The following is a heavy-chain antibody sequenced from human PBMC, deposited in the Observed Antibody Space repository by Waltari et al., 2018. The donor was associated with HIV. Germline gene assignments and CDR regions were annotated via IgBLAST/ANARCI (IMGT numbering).Heavy chain of an antibody. V-gene: IGHV1-2*02. Sequence: QVQLVQSGAEVKKPGASVKVSCKASGYTFTGYYMHWVRQAPGQGLEWMGWINRNSGGTNYAQKFQGRVTMTRDTSISTAYMELSRLRSDDTAMYYCARDLTGTVTTYGYWGQGTLVTVSS. J-gene: IGHJ4*02. CDR3: ARDLTGTVTTYGY. D-gene: IGHD4-17*01. CDR2: INRNSGGT. CDR1: GYTFTGYY.